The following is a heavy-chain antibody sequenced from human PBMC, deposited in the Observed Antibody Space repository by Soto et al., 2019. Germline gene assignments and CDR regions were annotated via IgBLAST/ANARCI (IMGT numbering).Heavy chain of an antibody. CDR2: IIPIFGTA. J-gene: IGHJ6*02. D-gene: IGHD2-2*01. CDR3: ARGGGIVVVPAAIRYYYGMDV. V-gene: IGHV1-69*01. Sequence: QVQLVQSGAEVKKPGSSVKVSCKASGGTFSSYAISWVRQAPGQGLEWMGGIIPIFGTANYAQKFQGRVTITADESTSTAYMELSSLRSEDTAVYYCARGGGIVVVPAAIRYYYGMDVWGHGTTVTVSS. CDR1: GGTFSSYA.